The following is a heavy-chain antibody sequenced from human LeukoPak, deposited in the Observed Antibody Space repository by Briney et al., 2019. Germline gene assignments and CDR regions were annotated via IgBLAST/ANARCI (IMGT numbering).Heavy chain of an antibody. CDR3: AKDQVAAAVKYYYGMDV. CDR1: GFTFRSYG. CDR2: ISYDGSNK. Sequence: GGSLRLSCAASGFTFRSYGMHWVRQAPGKGLEWVAVISYDGSNKYYADSVKGRVTISRDNSKNTLYLQMNSLRAEDTAVYYCAKDQVAAAVKYYYGMDVWGQGTTVTVSS. J-gene: IGHJ6*02. D-gene: IGHD6-13*01. V-gene: IGHV3-30*18.